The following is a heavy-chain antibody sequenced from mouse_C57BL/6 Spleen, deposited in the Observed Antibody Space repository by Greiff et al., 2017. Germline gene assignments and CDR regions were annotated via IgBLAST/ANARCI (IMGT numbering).Heavy chain of an antibody. CDR1: GSAFSSYW. CDR2: ISPGAGDT. D-gene: IGHD3-3*01. Sequence: QVQLKQSGAELVKPGASVKISCTASGSAFSSYWMNWVKQRPGKGLAWIGQISPGAGDTNYNGKFKGKATLTADKSSSTAYMPLSRLTSEDAAVYICARTRDIDYRGQGTTLTDSS. V-gene: IGHV1-80*01. CDR3: ARTRDIDY. J-gene: IGHJ2*01.